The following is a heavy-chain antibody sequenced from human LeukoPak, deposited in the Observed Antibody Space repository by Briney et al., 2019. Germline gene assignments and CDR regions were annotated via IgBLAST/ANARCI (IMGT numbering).Heavy chain of an antibody. CDR3: ARTYYDYVWGRPVDNWFDP. Sequence: SQTLSLTCTVSGGSISSGSYYWSWIPPPAGKGLEWIGRIYTSGSTNYNPSLKSRVPISVDTSKNQFSLKLSSVTAGDTAVYYWARTYYDYVWGRPVDNWFDPWGQGTLVTVSS. V-gene: IGHV4-61*02. J-gene: IGHJ5*02. D-gene: IGHD3-16*01. CDR2: IYTSGST. CDR1: GGSISSGSYY.